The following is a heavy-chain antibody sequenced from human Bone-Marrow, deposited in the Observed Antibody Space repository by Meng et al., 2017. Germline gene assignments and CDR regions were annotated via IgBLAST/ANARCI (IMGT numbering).Heavy chain of an antibody. CDR1: GGTLSIYS. Sequence: VVLSAECLKKPGSWVKVSCKASGGTLSIYSISWGRQAPGKGLEWMGGIIPIFGTANYAQKFQGRVTITADKSTSTAYMELSSLRSEDTAVYYCARETHYYDSRYFDYWGQGTLVTVSS. V-gene: IGHV1-69*06. CDR2: IIPIFGTA. CDR3: ARETHYYDSRYFDY. J-gene: IGHJ4*02. D-gene: IGHD3-22*01.